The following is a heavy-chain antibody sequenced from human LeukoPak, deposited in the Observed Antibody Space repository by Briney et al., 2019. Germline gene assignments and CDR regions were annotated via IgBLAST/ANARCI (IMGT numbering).Heavy chain of an antibody. CDR3: AKGVWRDGYNFDY. CDR2: ISGSGGST. J-gene: IGHJ4*02. D-gene: IGHD5-24*01. Sequence: GGSLRLSCAASGFTFSSYAMSWVRQAPGKRLEGVSAISGSGGSTYYADSVKGRFTISRDNSKNTLYLQMNSLRAEDTAVYYCAKGVWRDGYNFDYWGQGTLVTVSS. V-gene: IGHV3-23*01. CDR1: GFTFSSYA.